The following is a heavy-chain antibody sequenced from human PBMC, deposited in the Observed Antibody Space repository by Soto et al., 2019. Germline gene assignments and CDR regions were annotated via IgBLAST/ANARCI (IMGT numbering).Heavy chain of an antibody. Sequence: GGSLRLSCASSVFTFISYSMNWVRQAPGKGLEWVSSISSSSSYIYYADSVKGRSTISRDNAKNSLYLQMNSLRAEDTAVYYCARDGDYGGNLGYWGQGTLVTVSS. D-gene: IGHD4-17*01. CDR1: VFTFISYS. J-gene: IGHJ4*02. V-gene: IGHV3-21*01. CDR3: ARDGDYGGNLGY. CDR2: ISSSSSYI.